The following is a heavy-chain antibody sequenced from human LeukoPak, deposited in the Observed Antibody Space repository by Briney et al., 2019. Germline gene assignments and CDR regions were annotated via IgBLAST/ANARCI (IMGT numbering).Heavy chain of an antibody. D-gene: IGHD3-3*01. Sequence: PGTSLRLSCAASGFTFSNYTMNWVRQAPGKGLEWVSSISSSSSYIYYADSVKGRFTISRDNSHNSLYLQMNTLRAEDTAVYYCARGKITLFGVPPLDYWGQGTLVTVSS. CDR2: ISSSSSYI. CDR1: GFTFSNYT. CDR3: ARGKITLFGVPPLDY. J-gene: IGHJ4*02. V-gene: IGHV3-21*01.